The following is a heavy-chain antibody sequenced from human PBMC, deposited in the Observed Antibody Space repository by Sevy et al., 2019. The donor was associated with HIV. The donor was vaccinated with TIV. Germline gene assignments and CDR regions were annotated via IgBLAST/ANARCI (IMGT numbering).Heavy chain of an antibody. CDR2: INSDSGVT. J-gene: IGHJ6*02. D-gene: IGHD4-17*01. CDR3: ARLTTQPTSDLYGMDV. Sequence: ASVKVSCKASGYIFTDYYIHWVRQAPGQGLEWMAWINSDSGVTNYAQKFQGEVTVTRDTSLSTAYLELTRLKSNDTAIYYCARLTTQPTSDLYGMDVRGQGTTVTVSS. V-gene: IGHV1-2*02. CDR1: GYIFTDYY.